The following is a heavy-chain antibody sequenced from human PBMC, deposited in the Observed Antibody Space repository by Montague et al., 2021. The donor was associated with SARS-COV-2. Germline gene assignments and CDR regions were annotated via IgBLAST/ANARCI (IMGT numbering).Heavy chain of an antibody. CDR1: GDSVSSGSYY. V-gene: IGHV4-61*02. Sequence: TLSLTCTVSGDSVSSGSYYWSWIRQPAGKGPEWIGRIYTSGSTNYNPTLKSRVTISVATTKNKFSLKLSSVTAADTAVYFCAREWGGYKQLWNAFNIWGQGTMVTVSS. CDR3: AREWGGYKQLWNAFNI. D-gene: IGHD5-18*01. J-gene: IGHJ3*02. CDR2: IYTSGST.